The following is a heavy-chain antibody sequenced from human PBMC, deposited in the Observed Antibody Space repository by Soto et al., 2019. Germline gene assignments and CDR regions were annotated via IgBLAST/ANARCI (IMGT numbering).Heavy chain of an antibody. CDR1: GASISRDDYY. CDR2: IYSSGNS. D-gene: IGHD3-9*01. CDR3: AIALTGDYVGFDY. J-gene: IGHJ4*02. Sequence: QVQLQESGPGLVKPSQTLSLTCSVSGASISRDDYYWSWIRQHPGKGLEWIAYIYSSGNSYYNPSLSSRVAISLDTSKNQSSLRLSSVTAADTGVYYCAIALTGDYVGFDYWGQGTPATVSS. V-gene: IGHV4-31*03.